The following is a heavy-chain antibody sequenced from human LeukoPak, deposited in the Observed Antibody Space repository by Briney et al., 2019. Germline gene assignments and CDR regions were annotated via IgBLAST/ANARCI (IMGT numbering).Heavy chain of an antibody. CDR3: AKGASDYIWGSFRPPDDY. Sequence: GGSLRLSCATSGFTFSSYDLNWVRQAPGKGLEWVSYISSSGSTIYYADSVKGRFTISRDNSKNTLYLQMNSLRAEDTAVYYCAKGASDYIWGSFRPPDDYWGQGTLVTVSS. J-gene: IGHJ4*02. D-gene: IGHD3-16*02. CDR2: ISSSGSTI. V-gene: IGHV3-48*03. CDR1: GFTFSSYD.